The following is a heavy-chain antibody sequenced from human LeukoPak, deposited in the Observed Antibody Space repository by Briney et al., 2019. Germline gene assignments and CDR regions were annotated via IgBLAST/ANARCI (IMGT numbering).Heavy chain of an antibody. Sequence: GGSLRLSCEVSGFIFSNYGMHWVRQAPGKGLEWVALIWYDGRAKFHADSVRGRFTISRDNSANTLYLQMSSLRVEDTAVYYCAREWGRIAVAGGPGYWGQGALVTVSS. D-gene: IGHD6-19*01. V-gene: IGHV3-33*01. CDR2: IWYDGRAK. CDR3: AREWGRIAVAGGPGY. CDR1: GFIFSNYG. J-gene: IGHJ4*02.